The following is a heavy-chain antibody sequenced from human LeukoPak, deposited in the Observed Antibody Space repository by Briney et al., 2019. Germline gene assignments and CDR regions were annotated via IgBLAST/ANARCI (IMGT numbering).Heavy chain of an antibody. CDR2: INPNSGGT. J-gene: IGHJ4*02. CDR1: GYTFTGYY. V-gene: IGHV1-2*02. CDR3: ARPSWGPAAIDY. D-gene: IGHD2-2*01. Sequence: ASVKVSCKASGYTFTGYYMHWVRQAPGQGLEWMGWINPNSGGTNYAQKFRGRVTMTRDTSISTAYMELSRLRSDDTAVYYCARPSWGPAAIDYWGQGTLVTVSS.